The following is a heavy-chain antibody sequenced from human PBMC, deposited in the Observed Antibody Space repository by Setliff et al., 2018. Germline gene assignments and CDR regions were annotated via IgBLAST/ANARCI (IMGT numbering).Heavy chain of an antibody. CDR1: GYTFTSYD. V-gene: IGHV1-2*04. Sequence: ASVKVSCKASGYTFTSYDINWVRQATGQGLEWMGWINPNSGGTNYAQKFQGWVTMTRDKTISTAYMELGRLRSADTAVYYGAGEYYYDSHAFDIWGQETMVTVSS. J-gene: IGHJ3*02. D-gene: IGHD3-22*01. CDR3: AGEYYYDSHAFDI. CDR2: INPNSGGT.